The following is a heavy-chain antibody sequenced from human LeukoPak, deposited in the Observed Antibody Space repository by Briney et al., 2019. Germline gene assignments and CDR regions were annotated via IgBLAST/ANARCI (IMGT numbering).Heavy chain of an antibody. J-gene: IGHJ4*02. CDR2: ISGSGGST. Sequence: PGGSLRLSRAASGFTFSSYAMSWVRQAPGKGLEWVSAISGSGGSTYYADSVKGRFTISRDNSKNTLYLQMNSLRAEDTAVYYCARSRGPNTFGGVHDYWGQGTLVTVSS. CDR1: GFTFSSYA. CDR3: ARSRGPNTFGGVHDY. D-gene: IGHD3-16*01. V-gene: IGHV3-23*01.